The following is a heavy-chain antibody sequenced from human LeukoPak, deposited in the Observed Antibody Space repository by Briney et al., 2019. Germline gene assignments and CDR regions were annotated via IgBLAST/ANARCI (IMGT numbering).Heavy chain of an antibody. CDR3: AKDLSAAGPYGMDV. CDR2: ISTGSSCT. D-gene: IGHD6-13*01. J-gene: IGHJ6*02. Sequence: GGSLRLSCAASGFTFSDYYMSWIRQAPGRGLEWVSYISTGSSCTNYADSVKGRFTISRDNSKNTLYLQMNSLRAEDTAVYYCAKDLSAAGPYGMDVWGQGTTVTVSS. CDR1: GFTFSDYY. V-gene: IGHV3-11*06.